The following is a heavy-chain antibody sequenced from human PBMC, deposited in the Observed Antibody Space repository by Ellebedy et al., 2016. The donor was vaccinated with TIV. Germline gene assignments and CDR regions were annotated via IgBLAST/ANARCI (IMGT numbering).Heavy chain of an antibody. Sequence: MPSETLSLTCAVSGGSINSAGFSWSWSRQPPGKGLEWIGYSYNSGSTHYNPSLKSLVTISVDTSKSQFSLRLTSVTAADTAVYYCARSGDPGEFEYWGQGTLVTVSS. CDR1: GGSINSAGFS. J-gene: IGHJ4*02. CDR3: ARSGDPGEFEY. CDR2: SYNSGST. D-gene: IGHD4-17*01. V-gene: IGHV4-30-2*01.